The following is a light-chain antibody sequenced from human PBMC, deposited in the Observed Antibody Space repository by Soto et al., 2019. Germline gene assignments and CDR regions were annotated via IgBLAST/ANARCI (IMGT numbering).Light chain of an antibody. V-gene: IGKV3D-20*02. J-gene: IGKJ5*01. CDR1: QSVSSSH. CDR3: QQRSNWLSIT. Sequence: IVMTQSPDSLAVSLGERATLSRRASQSVSSSHLAWYQQKPGQAPRLLIYDASNRATGIPARFSGSGSGTDFTLTISSLEPEDFAVYYCQQRSNWLSITFGQGTRL. CDR2: DAS.